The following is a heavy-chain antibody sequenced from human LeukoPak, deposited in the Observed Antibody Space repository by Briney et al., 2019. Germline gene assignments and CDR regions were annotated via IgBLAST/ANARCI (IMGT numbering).Heavy chain of an antibody. V-gene: IGHV4-59*01. Sequence: SETLSLTCTVSGGSISGYYWSWNRQPPGKGLEWLGYSSDGGSTNYNPSLKSRVTISVDRSKNQFSLKLTSVTAADTAVYYCARETYSYPDYWGQGTLVTVSS. CDR3: ARETYSYPDY. CDR1: GGSISGYY. D-gene: IGHD5-18*01. CDR2: SSDGGST. J-gene: IGHJ4*02.